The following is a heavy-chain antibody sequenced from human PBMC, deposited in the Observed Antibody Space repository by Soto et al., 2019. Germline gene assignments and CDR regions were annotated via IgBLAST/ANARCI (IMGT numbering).Heavy chain of an antibody. D-gene: IGHD3-9*01. J-gene: IGHJ6*02. CDR2: INAGNGNT. CDR3: ARGPPSYDILTGYYDYYYYYGMDV. V-gene: IGHV1-3*01. Sequence: GASVKVSCKASGYTFTSYAMHWVRQAPGQRLEWMGWINAGNGNTKYSQKFQGRVTITRDTSASTAYMELSSLRSEDTAVYYCARGPPSYDILTGYYDYYYYYGMDVWGQGTTVTVSS. CDR1: GYTFTSYA.